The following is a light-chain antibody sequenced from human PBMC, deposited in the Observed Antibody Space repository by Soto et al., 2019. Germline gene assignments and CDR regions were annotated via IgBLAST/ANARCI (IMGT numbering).Light chain of an antibody. V-gene: IGKV3-11*01. Sequence: EVLLTQSPATLSVSPGESVTLSCRASQSINTFLAWYQQKPGQAPRLLIYDASYRAAVIPGRFSGRGFGPDFTVTINSLEPEECAVDDCQQRSIWPLTFGVGTRV. CDR2: DAS. CDR1: QSINTF. CDR3: QQRSIWPLT. J-gene: IGKJ4*01.